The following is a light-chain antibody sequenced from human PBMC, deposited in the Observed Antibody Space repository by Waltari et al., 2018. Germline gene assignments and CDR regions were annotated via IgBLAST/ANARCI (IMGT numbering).Light chain of an antibody. V-gene: IGKV2-30*01. CDR1: QSLVYSDGHTY. Sequence: DVVMTKSPLSLPVTLGQPASISCRSSQSLVYSDGHTYLNWFQQRPGQSPRRIIYKVSNRYSGVPDRFSGSGSGTDFTLKISRVEAEDVGVYYCMQGTHWPLTFGGGTKVEIK. J-gene: IGKJ4*01. CDR2: KVS. CDR3: MQGTHWPLT.